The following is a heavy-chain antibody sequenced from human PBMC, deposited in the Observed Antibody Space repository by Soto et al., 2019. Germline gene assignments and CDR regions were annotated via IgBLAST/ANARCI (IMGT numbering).Heavy chain of an antibody. V-gene: IGHV3-30*19. CDR3: ARWGTTGGLDV. CDR1: RFTFRSYV. CDR2: TSYDGSNK. D-gene: IGHD3-16*01. Sequence: QVQLVESGGGVVQPGASLRLSCVGSRFTFRSYVIHWVRQAPGKGLEWVALTSYDGSNKYYDDSVKGRFTISRDNSRNTVDLHMDSLRLEDTALYYCARWGTTGGLDVWGQGTLVSVSS. J-gene: IGHJ4*02.